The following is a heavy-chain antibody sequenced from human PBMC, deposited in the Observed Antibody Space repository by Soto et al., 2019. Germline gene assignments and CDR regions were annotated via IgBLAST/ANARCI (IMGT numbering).Heavy chain of an antibody. CDR3: AKDRSGGSWDY. Sequence: SLKLSCAASGVTFSSYCMHWVRQAPGKGLEWVAVISYDGSNKYYADSVKGRFTISRDNSKNTLYLQMNSLRAEDTAVYYCAKDRSGGSWDYWGQGTLVTVSS. J-gene: IGHJ4*02. V-gene: IGHV3-30*18. CDR2: ISYDGSNK. D-gene: IGHD3-10*01. CDR1: GVTFSSYC.